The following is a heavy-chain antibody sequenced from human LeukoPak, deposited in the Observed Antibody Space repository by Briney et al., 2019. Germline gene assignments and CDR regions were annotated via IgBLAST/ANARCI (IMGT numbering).Heavy chain of an antibody. CDR3: ARIGYDRPDVDD. J-gene: IGHJ4*02. V-gene: IGHV6-1*01. CDR1: GVSVSRNTDV. CDR2: TYYRSKWYT. D-gene: IGHD5-12*01. Sequence: QTLSLTCAISGVSVSRNTDVWNWLRQSPSRGLEWLGRTYYRSKWYTEYAVSVRSRITINQDTSKNQFALLLNSMTPEDSVVYYCARIGYDRPDVDDWGQGTLVTISS.